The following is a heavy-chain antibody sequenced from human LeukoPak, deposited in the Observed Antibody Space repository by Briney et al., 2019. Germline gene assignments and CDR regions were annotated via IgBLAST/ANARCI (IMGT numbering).Heavy chain of an antibody. J-gene: IGHJ3*02. CDR3: ARNYDYDDAFDI. CDR1: GGTFSSYA. CDR2: IIPIFGTA. D-gene: IGHD3-16*01. Sequence: WASVKVSCKASGGTFSSYAISWVRQAPGQGLEWMGGIIPIFGTANYAQKFQGRVTITADDSTSTAYMELSSLRSEDTAVYYCARNYDYDDAFDIWGQGTMVTVSS. V-gene: IGHV1-69*01.